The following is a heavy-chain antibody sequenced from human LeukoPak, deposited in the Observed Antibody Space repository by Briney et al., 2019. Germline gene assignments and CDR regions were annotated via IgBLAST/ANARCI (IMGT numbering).Heavy chain of an antibody. CDR3: ARDRNTVTHWGAAFDI. D-gene: IGHD4-17*01. Sequence: GGSLRLSCAASGFTFSSYSMNWVRQAPGKGLEWVSYISSSSSTIYYADSVKGRFTISRGNAKNSLYLQMNSLRAEDTAVYYCARDRNTVTHWGAAFDIWGQGTMVTVSS. CDR1: GFTFSSYS. CDR2: ISSSSSTI. V-gene: IGHV3-48*01. J-gene: IGHJ3*02.